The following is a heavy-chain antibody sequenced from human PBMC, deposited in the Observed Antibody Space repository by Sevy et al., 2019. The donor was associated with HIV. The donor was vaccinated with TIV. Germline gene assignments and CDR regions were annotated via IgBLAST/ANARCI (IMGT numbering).Heavy chain of an antibody. CDR2: IYYSGTT. Sequence: SETLSLTCAVSGGSFSSGAYYWSWIRQHPGKGLEWIGCIYYSGTTYYNPSLKSRVTMLVDTSKNQFSLKLSFVTAADTAVYYCARAFSYYDSSGYYFDYWGQGTLVTVSS. CDR1: GGSFSSGAYY. V-gene: IGHV4-31*11. CDR3: ARAFSYYDSSGYYFDY. D-gene: IGHD3-22*01. J-gene: IGHJ4*02.